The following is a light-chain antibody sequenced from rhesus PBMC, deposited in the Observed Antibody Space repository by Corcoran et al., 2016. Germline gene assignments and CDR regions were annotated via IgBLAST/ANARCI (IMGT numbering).Light chain of an antibody. CDR3: QQYSNWPLT. Sequence: EIVLTQSPATLSLSPGERATLSCRASQSVSNTLAWYQQNPGQVPRLLIYGASSRAAGFPDRLSGSVYGTDFTLTISSLEPEDFAVYYCQQYSNWPLTFGGGTKVEIK. J-gene: IGKJ4*01. CDR1: QSVSNT. V-gene: IGKV3-42*03. CDR2: GAS.